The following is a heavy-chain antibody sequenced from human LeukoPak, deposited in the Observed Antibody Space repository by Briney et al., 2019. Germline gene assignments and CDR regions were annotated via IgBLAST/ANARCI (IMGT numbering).Heavy chain of an antibody. CDR1: GYTFTGYY. V-gene: IGHV1-2*02. D-gene: IGHD5-18*01. CDR2: INPNSGGT. CDR3: ARPYSYGRPDFDY. Sequence: ASVKVSCKASGYTFTGYYMHWVRQAPGQGLEWMGWINPNSGGTNYAQKFQGRVTMNRDTSISTAYMELSRLRSDDTAVYYCARPYSYGRPDFDYWGQGTLVTVSS. J-gene: IGHJ4*02.